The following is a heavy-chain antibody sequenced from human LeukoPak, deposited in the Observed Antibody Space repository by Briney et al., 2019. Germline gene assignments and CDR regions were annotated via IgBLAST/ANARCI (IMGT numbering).Heavy chain of an antibody. V-gene: IGHV4-59*01. CDR1: GASISTYY. CDR2: LYYSGSS. J-gene: IGHJ1*01. Sequence: SETLSLTCTVSGASISTYYWSWIRQPPGKGLEWIGYLYYSGSSTYSPSLKSRVTMSVDTSNGQFSLKLNSVTAADTAIYYCARVRGTFETDWGQGTRVTVSS. D-gene: IGHD2/OR15-2a*01. CDR3: ARVRGTFETD.